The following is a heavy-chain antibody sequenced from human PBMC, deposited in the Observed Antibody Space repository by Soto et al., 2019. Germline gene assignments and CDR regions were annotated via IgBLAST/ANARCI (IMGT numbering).Heavy chain of an antibody. CDR3: ARDRIQLRLGKYSFNGMDV. CDR1: GGTFSDFA. CDR2: IVPRFGSP. Sequence: QVQLVQSGAEMRKPGSSLRVSCKASGGTFSDFAFSWVRQDPGQGLEWMGGIVPRFGSPNYAQKFGGRVTISADASTSTVYMEVSSLRFDDTAVYFCARDRIQLRLGKYSFNGMDVWGQGTTITVSS. D-gene: IGHD3-16*01. V-gene: IGHV1-69*01. J-gene: IGHJ6*02.